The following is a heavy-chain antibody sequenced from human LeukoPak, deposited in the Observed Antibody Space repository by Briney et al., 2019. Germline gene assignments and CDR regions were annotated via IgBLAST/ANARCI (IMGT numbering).Heavy chain of an antibody. Sequence: ASVKVSCKASGYTFTSYDINWVRQATGQGLEWMGWMNPNSGITAHAQKFQGRITMTRHTSMSTAYMELSSLRSDDTAVYYCARNHYYDILTGSVTYGMDVWGQGTTVTVSS. CDR1: GYTFTSYD. CDR2: MNPNSGIT. D-gene: IGHD3-9*01. CDR3: ARNHYYDILTGSVTYGMDV. V-gene: IGHV1-8*01. J-gene: IGHJ6*02.